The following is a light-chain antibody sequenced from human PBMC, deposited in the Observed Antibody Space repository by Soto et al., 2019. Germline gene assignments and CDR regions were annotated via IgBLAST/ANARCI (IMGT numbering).Light chain of an antibody. V-gene: IGKV3-15*01. CDR3: QQYNSWPT. J-gene: IGKJ5*01. CDR1: QSIRNN. Sequence: EIVLTQSPGTLSLSPGERVTLSFRASQSIRNNLAWYQQKPGQAPRLLIDGASTRATGIPARFSGSGSGTEFALTISSLQSEDVAVYYCQQYNSWPTFGQGTRLEIK. CDR2: GAS.